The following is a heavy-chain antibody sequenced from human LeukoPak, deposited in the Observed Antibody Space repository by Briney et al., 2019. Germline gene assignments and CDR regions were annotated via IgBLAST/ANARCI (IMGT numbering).Heavy chain of an antibody. V-gene: IGHV3-48*01. J-gene: IGHJ4*02. D-gene: IGHD5-18*01. CDR3: ARDLYGSYGYDY. CDR1: GFTFSSYS. Sequence: GGSLRLSCAASGFTFSSYSMNWVRQAPGKGLGWLSYVSSSSSTIYYADSVKGRFTISRDNAKNSPYLQMNSLRAEYTAVYYCARDLYGSYGYDYWGQGTLVTVSS. CDR2: VSSSSSTI.